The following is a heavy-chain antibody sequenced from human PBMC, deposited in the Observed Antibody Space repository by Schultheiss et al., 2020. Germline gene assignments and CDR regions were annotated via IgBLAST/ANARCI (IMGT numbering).Heavy chain of an antibody. CDR3: ANTAIGY. Sequence: SETLSLTCTVSGGSISSSSYYWGWIRQPPGKGLEWIGYIYYSGNTYYNPSLKSRVTLSVDTSKNQFSLNLSSVTAADTAVYYCANTAIGYWGQGTLVTVSS. J-gene: IGHJ4*02. D-gene: IGHD4-17*01. CDR1: GGSISSSSYY. CDR2: IYYSGNT. V-gene: IGHV4-39*07.